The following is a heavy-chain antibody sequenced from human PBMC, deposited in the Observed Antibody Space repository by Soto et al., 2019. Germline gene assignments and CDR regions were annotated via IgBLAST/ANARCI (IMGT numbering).Heavy chain of an antibody. CDR1: GGTFSSYA. J-gene: IGHJ6*02. CDR3: AKMKPGYCSSTSCSPRKYYYYRMDV. CDR2: IIPIFGTA. V-gene: IGHV1-69*01. Sequence: SVKVSCKASGGTFSSYAISWVRQAPGQGLEWMGGIIPIFGTANYAQKFQGRVTITADESTSTAYMELSSLRSEDTAVYYCAKMKPGYCSSTSCSPRKYYYYRMDVWGQGTTVTVSS. D-gene: IGHD2-2*01.